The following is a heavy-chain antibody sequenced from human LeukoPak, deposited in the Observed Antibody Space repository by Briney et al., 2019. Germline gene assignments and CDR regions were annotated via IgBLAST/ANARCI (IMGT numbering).Heavy chain of an antibody. V-gene: IGHV1-46*02. CDR1: GYTFNIYY. CDR2: IHPNDGGT. J-gene: IGHJ5*02. CDR3: ARGDIDH. D-gene: IGHD2-15*01. Sequence: ASVKVSCKTSGYTFNIYYVQWVRQAPGQGLEWMGVIHPNDGGTTSAQKFQGRIIMTIDTSTSTIYMELSSLKSDDTAVYYCARGDIDHWGQGTLVTVSS.